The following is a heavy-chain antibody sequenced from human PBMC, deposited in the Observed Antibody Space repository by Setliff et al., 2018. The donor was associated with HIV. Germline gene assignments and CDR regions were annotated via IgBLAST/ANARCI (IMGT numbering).Heavy chain of an antibody. D-gene: IGHD4-4*01. CDR1: GGSISSSSYY. J-gene: IGHJ6*03. CDR3: ARAYDYSNYFHDYMDV. CDR2: IYYSGST. Sequence: SETLSLTCSVSGGSISSSSYYWGWIRQPPGKGLEWIGSIYYSGSTYYNPSLKSRVTISVDTSKNQFSLKLSSVTAADTAVYYCARAYDYSNYFHDYMDVWGKGTTVTVSS. V-gene: IGHV4-39*07.